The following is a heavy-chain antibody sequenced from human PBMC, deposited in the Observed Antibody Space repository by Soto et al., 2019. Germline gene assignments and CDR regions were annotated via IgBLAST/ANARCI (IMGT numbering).Heavy chain of an antibody. CDR1: GGSISSYY. CDR3: ARAQYQLLLPYYYGMDF. CDR2: IHYSGST. Sequence: QVQLQESGPGLVKPSETLSLTCTVSGGSISSYYWSWIRQSPGKGLEWIGYIHYSGSTKSNPSLTSRVVRSVDTSSNQVSLKLSSVTAEDSAVSFCARAQYQLLLPYYYGMDFWGQGTTVTVSS. J-gene: IGHJ6*02. D-gene: IGHD2-2*01. V-gene: IGHV4-59*01.